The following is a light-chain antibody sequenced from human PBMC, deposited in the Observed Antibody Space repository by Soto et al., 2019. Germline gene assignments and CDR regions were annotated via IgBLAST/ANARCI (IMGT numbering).Light chain of an antibody. CDR2: ATS. J-gene: IGKJ1*01. CDR1: QDISNQ. V-gene: IGKV1-27*01. CDR3: QRYDSAPQA. Sequence: DIQMTQSPSSLSASVGDRVTITCRASQDISNQLAWYQQEPAKPPKLLIYATSTLRSGVPSRFSGSGSGTNFTLTIGSLQPEDVATYYCQRYDSAPQAFGPGTKVEI.